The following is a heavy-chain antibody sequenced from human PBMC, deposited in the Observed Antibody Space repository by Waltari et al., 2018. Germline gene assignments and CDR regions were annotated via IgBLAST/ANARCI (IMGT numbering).Heavy chain of an antibody. Sequence: QLQLQESGPGLVKPSETLSLTCTVSGGSISSHYWSWIRQPPGKGLEWIGYIYSSGSTNSNPSLKSRVTISVDTSKNQFSLKLSSVTAADTAVYYCRGRKQLSIHRLRYFDWGYDAFDIWGQGTMVTVSS. CDR3: RGRKQLSIHRLRYFDWGYDAFDI. CDR1: GGSISSHY. D-gene: IGHD3-9*01. CDR2: IYSSGST. J-gene: IGHJ3*02. V-gene: IGHV4-59*11.